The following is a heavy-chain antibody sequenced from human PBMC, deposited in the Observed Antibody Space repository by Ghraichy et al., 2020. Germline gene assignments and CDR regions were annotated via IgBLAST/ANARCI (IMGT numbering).Heavy chain of an antibody. CDR2: TYYRSKWYN. J-gene: IGHJ5*02. CDR1: GDSVSSNSAA. D-gene: IGHD3-22*01. V-gene: IGHV6-1*01. Sequence: TLSLTCAISGDSVSSNSAAWNWIRQSPSRGLEWLGRTYYRSKWYNDYAVSVKSRITINPDTSKNQFSLQLNSVTPEDTAVYYCAREPLRYYDSSGYYQNWFDPWGQGTLVTVSS. CDR3: AREPLRYYDSSGYYQNWFDP.